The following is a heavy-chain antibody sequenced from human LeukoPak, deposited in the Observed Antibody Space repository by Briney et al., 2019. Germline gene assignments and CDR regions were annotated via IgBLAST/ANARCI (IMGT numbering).Heavy chain of an antibody. D-gene: IGHD3-10*01. CDR3: ARVSGTTVRGVIDY. V-gene: IGHV4-34*01. CDR1: GGSFSGYY. CDR2: INHSGST. Sequence: SETLSLTCAVYGGSFSGYYWSWIRQPPGKGLEWIGEINHSGSTNYNPSLKSRVTISVDTSKNQFSLKLSSVTAADTAVYYCARVSGTTVRGVIDYWGQGTLVTVSS. J-gene: IGHJ4*02.